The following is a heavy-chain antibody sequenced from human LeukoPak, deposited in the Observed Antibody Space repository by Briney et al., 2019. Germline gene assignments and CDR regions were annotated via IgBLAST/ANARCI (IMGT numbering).Heavy chain of an antibody. CDR3: ARDSVRGGRGYFDY. D-gene: IGHD3-10*01. V-gene: IGHV1-46*01. CDR1: GYTFTSYY. J-gene: IGHJ4*02. CDR2: INPSGGST. Sequence: ASVKVSCKASGYTFTSYYMHWVRQAPGQGLEWMGIINPSGGSTSYAQKFQGRGTMTRDTSTSTVYTELSRLRSEDTAVYYCARDSVRGGRGYFDYWGQGTLVTVSP.